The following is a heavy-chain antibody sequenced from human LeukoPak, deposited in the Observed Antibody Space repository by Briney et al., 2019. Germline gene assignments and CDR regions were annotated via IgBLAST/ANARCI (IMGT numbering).Heavy chain of an antibody. D-gene: IGHD6-13*01. J-gene: IGHJ1*01. CDR3: TMGSSSWYPTRDFQH. V-gene: IGHV3-9*01. CDR2: ISWNSDNI. Sequence: PGGSLRLSCADSGFTFDDYAMHWVRQAPGKGLEWVSGISWNSDNIGYADSVKGRFTISRDNAKNSLYLQMNSLRVEDTALYYCTMGSSSWYPTRDFQHWGQGTLVTVFS. CDR1: GFTFDDYA.